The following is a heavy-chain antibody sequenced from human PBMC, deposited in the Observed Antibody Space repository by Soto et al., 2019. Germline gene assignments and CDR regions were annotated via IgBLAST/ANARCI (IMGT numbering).Heavy chain of an antibody. CDR3: ARDYYRFNSGYGFSMDV. J-gene: IGHJ6*02. CDR2: ISYDGSNK. V-gene: IGHV3-30-3*01. Sequence: GGSLRLSCAASGFTFSSYAMHWVRQAPGKGLEWVAVISYDGSNKYYADSVKGRFTNSRDNSKNTLYLQMNSLRAEDTAVYYCARDYYRFNSGYGFSMDVWGQGTTVTVSS. D-gene: IGHD5-12*01. CDR1: GFTFSSYA.